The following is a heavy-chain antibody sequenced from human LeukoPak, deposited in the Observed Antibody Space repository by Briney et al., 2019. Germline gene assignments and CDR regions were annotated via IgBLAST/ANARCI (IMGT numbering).Heavy chain of an antibody. CDR2: ISYDGSNK. J-gene: IGHJ4*02. CDR3: ARGKRGLPPANFDY. V-gene: IGHV3-30-3*01. CDR1: GFTFSSYA. D-gene: IGHD2-8*01. Sequence: GRSLRLSCAASGFTFSSYAMHWVRQAPGKGLEWVAVISYDGSNKYYADSVKGRFTISRDNSKNTLYLQMNSLRAEDTAVYYCARGKRGLPPANFDYWGQGTLVTVSS.